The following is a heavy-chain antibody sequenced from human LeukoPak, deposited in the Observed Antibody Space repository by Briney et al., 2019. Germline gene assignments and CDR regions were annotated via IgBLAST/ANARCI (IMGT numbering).Heavy chain of an antibody. D-gene: IGHD3-10*01. V-gene: IGHV3-23*01. CDR3: AKDRPKWVRLAKSSFDY. CDR2: ISGGGGDT. J-gene: IGHJ4*02. Sequence: PGGSLRLSCAASGFTFSNYAMSWVRQAPGKGLEWVSAISGGGGDTYYADSVKGRFTISRDNAKNSLYLQMNSLRAEDTALYYCAKDRPKWVRLAKSSFDYWGQGTLVTVSS. CDR1: GFTFSNYA.